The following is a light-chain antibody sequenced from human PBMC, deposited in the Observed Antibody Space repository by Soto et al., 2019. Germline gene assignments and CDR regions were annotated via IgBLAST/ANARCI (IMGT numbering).Light chain of an antibody. CDR3: QNYGSSLMYS. V-gene: IGKV3-20*01. J-gene: IGKJ2*03. CDR2: AAS. Sequence: EIVSTQSPGTLPLSPWERATFSCTARQSVTSTYLAWSQQKLGQAPILLIYAASSRSTDIPDMFQGSGSGTGFSLTISTLESEDFAVYYCQNYGSSLMYSFGKWT. CDR1: QSVTSTY.